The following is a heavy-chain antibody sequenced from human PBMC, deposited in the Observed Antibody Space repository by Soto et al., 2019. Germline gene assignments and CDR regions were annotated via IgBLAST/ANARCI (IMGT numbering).Heavy chain of an antibody. CDR1: GGSISSGGYY. D-gene: IGHD5-12*01. V-gene: IGHV4-31*03. J-gene: IGHJ6*02. Sequence: PAETLSLTCTVSGGSISSGGYYWSWIRQHPGKGLVGIGYIYYSGGTYFNSSLNSRVTISVDTSKNQFSLKLSSVTAADTAVYYCARDVGRLRYYGMDVWGQGTTVTVSS. CDR2: IYYSGGT. CDR3: ARDVGRLRYYGMDV.